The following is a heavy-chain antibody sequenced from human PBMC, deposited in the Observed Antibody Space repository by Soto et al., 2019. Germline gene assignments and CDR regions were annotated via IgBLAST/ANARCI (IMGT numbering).Heavy chain of an antibody. Sequence: GGSLRLSCAVTYFTVYDAYLSWVRQAPGKGLEWVSFIRRDGSTYYADSVKGRFTISRDNSKNTMHLQVNSLRAEDTAEYYCAKATATGGGAFDICGQGAMVTVSS. CDR1: YFTVYDAY. CDR3: AKATATGGGAFDI. D-gene: IGHD2-8*02. J-gene: IGHJ3*02. CDR2: IRRDGST. V-gene: IGHV3-53*01.